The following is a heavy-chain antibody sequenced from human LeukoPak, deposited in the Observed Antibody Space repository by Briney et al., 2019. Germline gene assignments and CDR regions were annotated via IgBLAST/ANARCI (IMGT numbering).Heavy chain of an antibody. Sequence: GGSLRLSCAASGFTFSSYAMSWVRQAPGKGLEWVSAISGSGGSTYYADSVKGRFTISRDNSKNTLYLQMNSLRDEDTAVYYWANAATRTMIAPFVYGGEGTPVTASS. CDR3: ANAATRTMIAPFVY. D-gene: IGHD3-22*01. J-gene: IGHJ4*02. CDR2: ISGSGGST. CDR1: GFTFSSYA. V-gene: IGHV3-23*01.